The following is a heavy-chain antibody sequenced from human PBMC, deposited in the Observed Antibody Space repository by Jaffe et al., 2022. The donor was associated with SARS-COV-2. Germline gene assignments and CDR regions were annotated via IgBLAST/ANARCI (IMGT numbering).Heavy chain of an antibody. V-gene: IGHV4-34*01. D-gene: IGHD3-3*01. CDR2: INHSGST. J-gene: IGHJ4*02. CDR1: GGSFSGYY. Sequence: QVQLQQWGAGLLKPSETLSLTCAVYGGSFSGYYWSWIRQPPGKGLEWIGEINHSGSTNYNPSLKSRVTISVDTSKNQFSLKLSSVTAADTAVYYCARWATFGWLQKKNQGFDYWGQGTLVTVSS. CDR3: ARWATFGWLQKKNQGFDY.